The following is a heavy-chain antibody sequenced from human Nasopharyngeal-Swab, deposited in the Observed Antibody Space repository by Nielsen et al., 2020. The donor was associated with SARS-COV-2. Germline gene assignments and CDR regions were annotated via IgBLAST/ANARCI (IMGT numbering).Heavy chain of an antibody. D-gene: IGHD3-16*02. CDR1: GGSISSYY. CDR2: INHSGST. CDR3: ARDPVYDYVWGSYRIDAFDI. Sequence: SETLSLTCTVSGGSISSYYWSWIRQPPGKGLEWIGEINHSGSTNYNPSLKSRVTISVDTSKNQFSLKLSSVTAADTAVYYCARDPVYDYVWGSYRIDAFDIWGQGTMVTVSS. J-gene: IGHJ3*02. V-gene: IGHV4-34*01.